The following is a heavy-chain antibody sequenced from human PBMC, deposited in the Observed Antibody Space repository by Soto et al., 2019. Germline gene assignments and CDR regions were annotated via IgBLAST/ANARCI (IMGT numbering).Heavy chain of an antibody. CDR1: GGSFSGYY. Sequence: SETLSLTCAVYGGSFSGYYWSWIRQPPGKGLEWIGEINHSGSTNYNPSLKSRVTISVDTSKNQFSLKLSSATAADTAVYYCARSPMYYDFWSGYRKNWFDPWGQGTLVTVSS. CDR3: ARSPMYYDFWSGYRKNWFDP. V-gene: IGHV4-34*01. D-gene: IGHD3-3*01. J-gene: IGHJ5*02. CDR2: INHSGST.